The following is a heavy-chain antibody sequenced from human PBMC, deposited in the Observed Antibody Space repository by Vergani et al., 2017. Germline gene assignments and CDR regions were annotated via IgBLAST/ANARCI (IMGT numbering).Heavy chain of an antibody. D-gene: IGHD6-25*01. J-gene: IGHJ6*03. CDR1: GGSISSGDHC. CDR3: ARVDTQVPATSHFYYMDV. CDR2: IFYSGTT. Sequence: QVQLQESGPGVVKPSQTLSITCAVSGGSISSGDHCWTWIRQRPGKGLEWIGYIFYSGTTYDNPSLRSRLTISVDTSQNPFSLKLRSVTAADTAVYYCARVDTQVPATSHFYYMDVWGKGTTVVVSS. V-gene: IGHV4-31*11.